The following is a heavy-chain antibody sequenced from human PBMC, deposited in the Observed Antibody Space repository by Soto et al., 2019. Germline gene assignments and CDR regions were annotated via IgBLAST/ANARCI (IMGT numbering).Heavy chain of an antibody. CDR3: ARGYDFWSGSTAPKLDV. Sequence: GASVKVSCKASGYTFTSYYMHWVRQAPGQGLEWMGIINPSGGSTSYAQKFQGRVTMTRDTSTSTVYMELSSLRSEDTAVYYCARGYDFWSGSTAPKLDVRGQGTTVTVSS. CDR2: INPSGGST. J-gene: IGHJ6*01. V-gene: IGHV1-46*01. D-gene: IGHD3-3*01. CDR1: GYTFTSYY.